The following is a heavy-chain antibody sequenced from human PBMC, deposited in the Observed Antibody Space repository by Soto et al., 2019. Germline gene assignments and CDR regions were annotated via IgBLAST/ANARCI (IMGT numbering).Heavy chain of an antibody. CDR1: GGTFSSYT. CDR2: IIPILGIA. J-gene: IGHJ4*02. CDR3: ARAGFDIAVAGTLLDY. V-gene: IGHV1-69*02. D-gene: IGHD6-19*01. Sequence: QVQLVQSGAEVKKPGSSVKVSCKASGGTFSSYTISWVRQAPGQGLEWMGRIIPILGIANYAQKFQGRVTITADKSTSTAYMELSSLRSEDTAVYYCARAGFDIAVAGTLLDYWGQGTLVTVSS.